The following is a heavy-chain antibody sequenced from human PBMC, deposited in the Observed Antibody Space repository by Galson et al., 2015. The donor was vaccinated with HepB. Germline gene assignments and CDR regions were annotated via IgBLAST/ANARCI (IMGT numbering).Heavy chain of an antibody. D-gene: IGHD6-19*01. CDR3: ASSAGYSSGWFDY. V-gene: IGHV3-33*01. CDR2: IRNDGSLK. Sequence: SLRLSCAASGLTFNTYNMHWVRQAPGKGLEWVAVIRNDGSLKYYADSVKGRFTISRDNSKNTLYLQMNSLRAEDTAVYYCASSAGYSSGWFDYWGQGTLVTVSS. CDR1: GLTFNTYN. J-gene: IGHJ4*02.